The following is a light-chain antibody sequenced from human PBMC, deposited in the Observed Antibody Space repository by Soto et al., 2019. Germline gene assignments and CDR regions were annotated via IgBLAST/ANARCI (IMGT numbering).Light chain of an antibody. CDR1: QNIDNY. V-gene: IGKV1-39*01. CDR2: SAS. Sequence: DLQMTQSPSPLSASVGDRVTITCRTSQNIDNYLNWYQQKPGKAPRLLIYSASSLQGGVPSRFSGSGSGTDFTLTISSLQPDDFATYYCQQTYGTSRTFGQGTKVEMK. CDR3: QQTYGTSRT. J-gene: IGKJ1*01.